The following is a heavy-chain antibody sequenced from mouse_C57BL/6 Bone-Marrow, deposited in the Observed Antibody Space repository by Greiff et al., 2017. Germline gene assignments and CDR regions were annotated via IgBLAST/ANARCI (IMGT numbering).Heavy chain of an antibody. D-gene: IGHD2-3*01. V-gene: IGHV1-82*01. CDR1: GYAFSSSW. Sequence: LVESGPELVKPGASVKISCKASGYAFSSSWMNWVKQRPGKGLEWIGRIYPGDGDTNYNGKFKGKATLTADKSSRTAYMQLSSLTAEDSAVYFCARSWLLRGWYFDVWGTGTTVTVSS. CDR3: ARSWLLRGWYFDV. CDR2: IYPGDGDT. J-gene: IGHJ1*03.